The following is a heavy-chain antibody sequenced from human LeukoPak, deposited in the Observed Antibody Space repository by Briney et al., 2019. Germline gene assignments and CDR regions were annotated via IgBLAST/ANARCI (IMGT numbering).Heavy chain of an antibody. CDR1: GGSFSGYY. CDR3: ARSRLHPIIFDY. V-gene: IGHV4-34*01. D-gene: IGHD5-24*01. Sequence: ETLSLTCAVYGGSFSGYYWSWIRQPPGRGLEWIGEINHSGSTNFNPSLKSRVTISVDTSKNQFSLNLSSMTAADTAVYYCARSRLHPIIFDYWGQGALVTVSS. J-gene: IGHJ4*02. CDR2: INHSGST.